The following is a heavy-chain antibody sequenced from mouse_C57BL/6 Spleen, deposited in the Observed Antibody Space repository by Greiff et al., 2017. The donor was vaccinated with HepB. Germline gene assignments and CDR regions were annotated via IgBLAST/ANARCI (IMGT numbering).Heavy chain of an antibody. CDR1: GYSITSGYY. J-gene: IGHJ3*01. Sequence: EVQLQQSGPGLVKPSQSLSLTCSVTGYSITSGYYWNWIRQFPGNKLEWMGYISYDGSNNYNPSLKNRISITRDTSKNPFFLKLNSVTTEDTATYYCARGQLQAGFAYWGQGTPVTVSA. V-gene: IGHV3-6*01. D-gene: IGHD3-2*01. CDR3: ARGQLQAGFAY. CDR2: ISYDGSN.